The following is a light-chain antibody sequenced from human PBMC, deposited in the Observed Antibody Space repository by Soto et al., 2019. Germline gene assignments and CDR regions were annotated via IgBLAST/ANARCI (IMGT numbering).Light chain of an antibody. J-gene: IGKJ1*01. CDR2: GAS. CDR1: QSVSSN. CDR3: QQYNNWPPGRT. V-gene: IGKV3-15*01. Sequence: EIVMTQSPATLSVSPGERVTLSCRASQSVSSNLAWYQQKPGQAPRLLIYGASTRATGIPARFSGSGSGTEFTLTISSLQSEDFAVYYCQQYNNWPPGRTFGQGTKVEIK.